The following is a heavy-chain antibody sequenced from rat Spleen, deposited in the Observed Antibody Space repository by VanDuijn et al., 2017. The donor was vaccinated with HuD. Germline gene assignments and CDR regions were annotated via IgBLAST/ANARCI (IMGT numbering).Heavy chain of an antibody. J-gene: IGHJ2*01. V-gene: IGHV5-29*01. CDR1: GFTFSDYY. Sequence: EVQLVESGGGLVQPGRSLKLSCAASGFTFSDYYMAWVRQAPTKGLEWVATMSYDGSSTYYRDSVKGRFTISRDNAKNTLCLQMDSLRSEDTATYYCARETGYNSYFDYWGQGVMVTVSS. D-gene: IGHD1-4*01. CDR3: ARETGYNSYFDY. CDR2: MSYDGSST.